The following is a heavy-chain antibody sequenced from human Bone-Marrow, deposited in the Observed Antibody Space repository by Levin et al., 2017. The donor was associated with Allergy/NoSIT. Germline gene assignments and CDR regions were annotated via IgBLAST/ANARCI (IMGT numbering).Heavy chain of an antibody. CDR3: VRGTAFDI. D-gene: IGHD3-16*01. J-gene: IGHJ3*02. Sequence: GESLKISCVASGFNFSSFGIHWVRQAPGGELEWLAIITYDGSTDYYADSVKGRFTISRDNSQSTVFLQIDSLRPEDTGRYFCVRGTAFDIWGQGTVVTVST. CDR2: ITYDGSTD. CDR1: GFNFSSFG. V-gene: IGHV3-30*03.